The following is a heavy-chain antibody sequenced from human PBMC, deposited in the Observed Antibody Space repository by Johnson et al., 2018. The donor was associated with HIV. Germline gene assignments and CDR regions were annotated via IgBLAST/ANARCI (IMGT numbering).Heavy chain of an antibody. CDR2: IGTAGDT. CDR3: ARDQRGGYSYGDTFDF. CDR1: GFTFSTYD. J-gene: IGHJ3*01. V-gene: IGHV3-13*01. D-gene: IGHD5-18*01. Sequence: VQLVESGGGVVQPGGSLRLSCAASGFTFSTYDMYWVRQATGKGLEWVSTIGTAGDTYYAGSVKGRFTISRENANNSLYLQMNSLRPEDTAVYYCARDQRGGYSYGDTFDFWGQGTMVTVSS.